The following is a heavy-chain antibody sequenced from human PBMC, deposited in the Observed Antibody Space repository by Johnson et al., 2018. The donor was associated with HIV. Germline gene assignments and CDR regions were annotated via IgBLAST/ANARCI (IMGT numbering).Heavy chain of an antibody. CDR3: ARELEFGDLRKNDAFD. CDR2: ISYDGSNK. D-gene: IGHD4-17*01. Sequence: QVQLVESGGGVVQPGRSLRLSCAASGFTFSSYAMHWVRQAPGKGLEWVAVISYDGSNKYYADSVKGRFTISRDNSKNTLYLQMNSLRAEDTAVYYCARELEFGDLRKNDAFD. J-gene: IGHJ3*02. CDR1: GFTFSSYA. V-gene: IGHV3-30-3*01.